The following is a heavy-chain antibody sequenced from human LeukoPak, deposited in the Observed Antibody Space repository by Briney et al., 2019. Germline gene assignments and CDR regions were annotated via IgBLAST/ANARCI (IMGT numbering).Heavy chain of an antibody. J-gene: IGHJ5*02. D-gene: IGHD2/OR15-2a*01. CDR2: VDVHGQGT. CDR3: ARSNYDSTTFYYHLDL. CDR1: GFTFSSYW. V-gene: IGHV3-74*01. Sequence: GGSLRLSCAASGFTFSSYWMHWLRQAPGKGPVWVSRVDVHGQGTAYADSVKGRFTISRDNAKNTLSLQMNSLSAEDTAVYYCARSNYDSTTFYYHLDLWGQGTLVTVSS.